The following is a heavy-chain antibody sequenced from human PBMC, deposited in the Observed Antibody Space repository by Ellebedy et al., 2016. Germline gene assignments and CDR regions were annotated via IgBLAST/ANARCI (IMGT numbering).Heavy chain of an antibody. J-gene: IGHJ4*02. D-gene: IGHD1-26*01. CDR1: GFTFDDYA. Sequence: SLKISXAASGFTFDDYAMHWVRQAPGKGLEWVSGISWNSGSIGYADSVRGRFTISRDNAKNSLYLQMNSLRAEDTALYYCAKDKGVGATTAGAFDYWGQGTLVTVSS. V-gene: IGHV3-9*01. CDR2: ISWNSGSI. CDR3: AKDKGVGATTAGAFDY.